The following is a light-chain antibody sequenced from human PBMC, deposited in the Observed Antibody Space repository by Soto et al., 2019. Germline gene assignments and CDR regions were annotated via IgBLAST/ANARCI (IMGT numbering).Light chain of an antibody. V-gene: IGLV3-21*04. CDR2: YDS. CDR3: QVWDSSSDNPYVV. CDR1: NIGSKS. Sequence: SYELTQPPSVSVAPGKTARITCGGNNIGSKSVHWYQQKPGQAPVLVIYYDSDRPSGIPERFSGSNSGNTATLTISRVEAGDEADYYCQVWDSSSDNPYVVFGGGTKLTVL. J-gene: IGLJ2*01.